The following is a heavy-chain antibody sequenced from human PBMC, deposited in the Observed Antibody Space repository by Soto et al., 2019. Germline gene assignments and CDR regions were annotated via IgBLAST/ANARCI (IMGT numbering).Heavy chain of an antibody. CDR1: GGSISSAAYY. Sequence: QVQLQESGPGLVKPSQTLSLSCTVSGGSISSAAYYWSWIRQHPGKGLEWIGYISHSGSTYYTPSLKSRVIISADTSKTQFSLNLTSVTAADTAVYYCAREYTYGLNFFDCWGQGALVTVSS. V-gene: IGHV4-31*03. J-gene: IGHJ4*02. CDR2: ISHSGST. CDR3: AREYTYGLNFFDC. D-gene: IGHD5-18*01.